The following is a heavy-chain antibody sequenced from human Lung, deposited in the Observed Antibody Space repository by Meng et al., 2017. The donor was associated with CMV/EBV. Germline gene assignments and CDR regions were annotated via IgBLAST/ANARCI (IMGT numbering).Heavy chain of an antibody. D-gene: IGHD2-2*01. V-gene: IGHV1-18*01. CDR3: ARFYCSSTSCPHVLFDY. Sequence: QVQLVALGSEVKKPGASVKVSCEASGFIFTSYAISWVRQAPGQGLQYMGWISAYNGNTNYAQELQGRVTMTTDTSTSTAYMELRSLRFDDTAVYYCARFYCSSTSCPHVLFDYWSQGTLVTVSS. J-gene: IGHJ4*02. CDR1: GFIFTSYA. CDR2: ISAYNGNT.